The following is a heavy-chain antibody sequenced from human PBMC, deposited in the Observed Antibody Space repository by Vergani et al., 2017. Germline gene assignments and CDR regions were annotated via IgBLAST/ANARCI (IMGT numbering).Heavy chain of an antibody. CDR1: GFTLSNYD. CDR3: AKHFRGWGIDY. J-gene: IGHJ4*02. V-gene: IGHV3-30*02. CDR2: IQFDGSNQ. Sequence: QVQLVESGGGVVQRGGSLRLSCATSGFTLSNYDMQWIRQGPGKGLEVVAFIQFDGSNQYYADSVKGRFTLSRDFSKNTLYLKMNSLRTDDTATYYCAKHFRGWGIDYWGQGTQVIVSS. D-gene: IGHD3-16*01.